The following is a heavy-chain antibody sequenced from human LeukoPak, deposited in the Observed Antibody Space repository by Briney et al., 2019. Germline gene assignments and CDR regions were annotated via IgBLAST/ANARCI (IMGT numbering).Heavy chain of an antibody. CDR3: ARDPVGATTSYYFDY. V-gene: IGHV3-33*01. CDR1: GFTFSSYG. Sequence: PGGSLRLSCAASGFTFSSYGMHWVRPAPGKGLDWVAVIWYDGSNKYYADSVKGRFTISRDNSKNTLYLQMNSLRAEDTAVYYCARDPVGATTSYYFDYWGQGTLVTVSS. CDR2: IWYDGSNK. J-gene: IGHJ4*02. D-gene: IGHD1-26*01.